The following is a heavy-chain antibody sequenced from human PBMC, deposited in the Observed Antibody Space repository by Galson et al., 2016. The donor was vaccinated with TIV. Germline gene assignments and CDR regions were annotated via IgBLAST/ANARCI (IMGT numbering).Heavy chain of an antibody. CDR1: GFSFSDYY. CDR2: ISHSGTTI. V-gene: IGHV3-11*01. J-gene: IGHJ3*02. Sequence: SLRLSCAASGFSFSDYYMTWIRQAPGKGLEWVSYISHSGTTIYYADSVKGRFTFSRDNAKNSLHLQMNSLRAEDTAVYYCAGVSVAGDYRGGDDAFDIWGLGTMVSVSS. CDR3: AGVSVAGDYRGGDDAFDI. D-gene: IGHD4-17*01.